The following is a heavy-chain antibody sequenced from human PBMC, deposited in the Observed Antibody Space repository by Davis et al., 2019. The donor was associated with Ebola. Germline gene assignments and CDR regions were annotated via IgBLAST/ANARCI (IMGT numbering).Heavy chain of an antibody. Sequence: GESLKISCKGFGYTFTKYWIGWVRQMPGKGLEWLGIIYPGDSNVKYSPSFEGQVTISVDKSINTAYLQWSSLKASDTAMYYCVRLTVPVSAPCFDYWGQGTVVTVSS. J-gene: IGHJ4*02. V-gene: IGHV5-51*01. CDR2: IYPGDSNV. CDR3: VRLTVPVSAPCFDY. D-gene: IGHD2-21*02. CDR1: GYTFTKYW.